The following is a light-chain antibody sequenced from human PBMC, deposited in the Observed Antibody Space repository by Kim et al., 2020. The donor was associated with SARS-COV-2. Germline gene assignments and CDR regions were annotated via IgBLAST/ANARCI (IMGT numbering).Light chain of an antibody. CDR1: RSNIGAGRD. Sequence: RITIASTGGRSNIGAGRDLRWYRQLLGTAPKLLIYGTTSRPSGVPDRFSGFQSGTSASLAITGLQADDEADYYCQSYDRRLSVSLFGGGTQLTVL. CDR2: GTT. J-gene: IGLJ2*01. V-gene: IGLV1-40*01. CDR3: QSYDRRLSVSL.